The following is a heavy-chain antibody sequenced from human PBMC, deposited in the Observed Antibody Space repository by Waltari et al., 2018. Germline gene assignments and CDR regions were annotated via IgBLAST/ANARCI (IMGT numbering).Heavy chain of an antibody. CDR3: ARDRGRGLYLDS. CDR2: VHGSGKT. V-gene: IGHV4-4*02. CDR1: GVSMSSTYW. J-gene: IGHJ4*02. Sequence: QLQLQESGPGLLTPSGTLSLTCAAAGVSMSSTYWWSWVRQPPGKGLEWMGQVHGSGKTNYSPFFASRVTISLDTYNKQFSLKVTSATAADTAVYYCARDRGRGLYLDSWGPGTLVTVS. D-gene: IGHD2-15*01.